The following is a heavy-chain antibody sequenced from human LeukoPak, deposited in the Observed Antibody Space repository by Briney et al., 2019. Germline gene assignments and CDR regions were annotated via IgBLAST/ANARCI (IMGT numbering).Heavy chain of an antibody. J-gene: IGHJ4*02. V-gene: IGHV3-30*18. CDR3: AKDYSNYVDY. D-gene: IGHD4-11*01. CDR2: ISYDGSNK. CDR1: GFTFSSYG. Sequence: GGSLRLSCAASGFTFSSYGMHWVRQAPGKGLEWVAVISYDGSNKYYADSVKGRFTISRDNSKSTLYLQMNSLRAEDTAVYYCAKDYSNYVDYWGQGTLVTVSS.